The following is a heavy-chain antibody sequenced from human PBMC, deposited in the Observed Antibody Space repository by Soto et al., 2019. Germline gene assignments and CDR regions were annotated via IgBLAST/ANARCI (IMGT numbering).Heavy chain of an antibody. J-gene: IGHJ6*02. CDR3: ARDRIEAAGTPRFNYYYGMDV. CDR1: GFTVSSTY. CDR2: IYGGLTT. Sequence: GGSLRLSCAASGFTVSSTYMTWVRQAPGKGLEWVSIIYGGLTTSYADSVKGRFAISRDNSKNTVFLQMNSLRAEDTAVYYCARDRIEAAGTPRFNYYYGMDVWGQGTTVTVSS. V-gene: IGHV3-53*01. D-gene: IGHD6-13*01.